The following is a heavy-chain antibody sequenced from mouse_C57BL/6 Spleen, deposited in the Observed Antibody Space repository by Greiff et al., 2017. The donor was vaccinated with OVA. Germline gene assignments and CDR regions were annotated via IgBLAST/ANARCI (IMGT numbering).Heavy chain of an antibody. CDR3: ARGRDYDDY. CDR2: INPSTGGT. Sequence: VQLQQSGPELVKPGASVKISCKASGYSFTGYYMNWVKQSPEKSLEWIGEINPSTGGTTYNQKFKAKATLTVDKSSSTAYMQLKSLTSEDSAVYYCARGRDYDDYWGQGTTLTVSS. V-gene: IGHV1-42*01. D-gene: IGHD2-4*01. J-gene: IGHJ2*01. CDR1: GYSFTGYY.